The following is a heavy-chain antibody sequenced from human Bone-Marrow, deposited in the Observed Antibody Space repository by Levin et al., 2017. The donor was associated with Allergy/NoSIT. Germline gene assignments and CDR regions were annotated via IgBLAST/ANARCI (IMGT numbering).Heavy chain of an antibody. CDR3: ARSNGYADYGTDD. Sequence: SCAASGFTFSNYDMHWVRHAPGKGLEWVSGVGPSGDTYYSDSVKGRFTVSRENDKNYLYLQMDSRRAGDTAVYYCARSNGYADYGTDDWGQGTTITVSS. CDR2: VGPSGDT. V-gene: IGHV3-13*01. J-gene: IGHJ6*02. CDR1: GFTFSNYD. D-gene: IGHD5-12*01.